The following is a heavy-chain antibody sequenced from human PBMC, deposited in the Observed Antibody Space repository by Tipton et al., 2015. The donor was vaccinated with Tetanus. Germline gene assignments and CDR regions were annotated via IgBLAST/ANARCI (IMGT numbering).Heavy chain of an antibody. CDR2: ISHSGSS. CDR3: ARLREIVSRSGWAFDY. J-gene: IGHJ4*02. D-gene: IGHD5/OR15-5a*01. V-gene: IGHV4-39*02. CDR1: GGSITNGGYY. Sequence: LRLSCTVSGGSITNGGYYWSWIRQSPGKGLEWIGEISHSGSSNYSPSLKSRVTMSVDTSKKDFSVRLTSVTAADTAVYYCARLREIVSRSGWAFDYWGQGILVTVAS.